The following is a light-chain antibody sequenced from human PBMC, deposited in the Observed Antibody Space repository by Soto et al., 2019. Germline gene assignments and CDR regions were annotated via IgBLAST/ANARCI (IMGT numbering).Light chain of an antibody. J-gene: IGKJ2*01. V-gene: IGKV1-27*01. CDR1: QSISNY. CDR3: QKYNSAPHT. CDR2: AAS. Sequence: DIQMTQSPSVLSASVGDRVTITCRARQSISNYLAGYQQKPWKVPKLLIYAASTMQSVVASRFRGSVSGTDLPLTIRRLQPEAIATYHRQKYNSAPHTSGEGTTL.